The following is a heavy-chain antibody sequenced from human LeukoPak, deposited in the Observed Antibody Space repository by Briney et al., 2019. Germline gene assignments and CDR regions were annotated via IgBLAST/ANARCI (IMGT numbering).Heavy chain of an antibody. CDR2: INRSGST. Sequence: SETLSLTCTVSGGSISSSSYYWGWIRQPPGKGLEWIGEINRSGSTNYNPSLKSRVTISVDTSKNQFSLKLSSVTAADTAVYYCARASLEMYYYYYYMDVWGKGTTVTISS. J-gene: IGHJ6*03. D-gene: IGHD1-1*01. CDR3: ARASLEMYYYYYYMDV. V-gene: IGHV4-39*07. CDR1: GGSISSSSYY.